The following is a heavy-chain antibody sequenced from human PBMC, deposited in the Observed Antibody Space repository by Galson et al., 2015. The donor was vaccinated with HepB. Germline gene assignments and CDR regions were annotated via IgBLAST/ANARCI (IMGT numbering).Heavy chain of an antibody. CDR2: ISGSGGST. CDR1: GFTFSTYA. CDR3: AKAPLGAVTPLYWYFDL. D-gene: IGHD4-17*01. V-gene: IGHV3-23*01. J-gene: IGHJ2*01. Sequence: SLRLSCAASGFTFSTYAMSWVRQAPGKGLEWVSAISGSGGSTFYAGSGRGRFTISRDNAKDTLYLQMDSLRAEDTAVYSCAKAPLGAVTPLYWYFDLWGRGTLVTVSS.